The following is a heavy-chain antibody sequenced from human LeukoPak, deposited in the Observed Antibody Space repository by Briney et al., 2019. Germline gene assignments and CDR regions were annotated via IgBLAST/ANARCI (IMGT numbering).Heavy chain of an antibody. D-gene: IGHD1-26*01. V-gene: IGHV3-21*01. Sequence: GGSLRLSCAASGFTFSSYSMNWVRQAPGEGLEWVSSISSSSSYIYYADSVKGRFTISRDNAKNSLYLQMNSLRAEDTAVYYCAREGETSYYYYYYMDVWGKGTTVTVSS. J-gene: IGHJ6*03. CDR1: GFTFSSYS. CDR3: AREGETSYYYYYYMDV. CDR2: ISSSSSYI.